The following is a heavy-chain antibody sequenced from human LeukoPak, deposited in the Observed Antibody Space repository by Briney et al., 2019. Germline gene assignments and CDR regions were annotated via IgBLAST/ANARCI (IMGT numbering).Heavy chain of an antibody. CDR1: GFTFSSYA. V-gene: IGHV3-23*01. D-gene: IGHD6-6*01. CDR2: ISGSGGST. CDR3: AKGKYSSPFCYFNY. J-gene: IGHJ4*02. Sequence: GGSLRFSCAASGFTFSSYAMSWVRQAPGKGLEWVSAISGSGGSTYYADSVKGRFTISRDNSKNTLYLQMNSLRAEDTAVYYCAKGKYSSPFCYFNYWGQGTLVTVSS.